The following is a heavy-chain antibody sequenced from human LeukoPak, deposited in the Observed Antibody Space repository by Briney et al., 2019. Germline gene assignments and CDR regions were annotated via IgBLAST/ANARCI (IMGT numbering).Heavy chain of an antibody. CDR2: IYPGDSDT. J-gene: IGHJ6*02. CDR3: ASHVTGIAAAGTNYGMDV. CDR1: GYSFTSYW. D-gene: IGHD6-13*01. Sequence: GESLKISCKGPGYSFTSYWIGWVRQMPGKGREWMGIIYPGDSDTRYCPSFQGQVTISADKSISTAYLQWSSLKASDTAMYYCASHVTGIAAAGTNYGMDVWGQGTTVTVSS. V-gene: IGHV5-51*01.